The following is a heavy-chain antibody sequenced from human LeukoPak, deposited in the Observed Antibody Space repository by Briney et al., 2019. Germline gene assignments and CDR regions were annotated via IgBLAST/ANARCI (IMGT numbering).Heavy chain of an antibody. D-gene: IGHD4-17*01. V-gene: IGHV5-51*01. Sequence: GESLKISCKGSGYTFSTYWIGWVRQMPGKGLEWMGIIYPDDSDTRYSPSFQGQVTISADKSISTAYLQWSSLKASDTAMYHCARHDYGDFPPSHGMDVWGQGTTVTVSS. CDR3: ARHDYGDFPPSHGMDV. J-gene: IGHJ6*02. CDR2: IYPDDSDT. CDR1: GYTFSTYW.